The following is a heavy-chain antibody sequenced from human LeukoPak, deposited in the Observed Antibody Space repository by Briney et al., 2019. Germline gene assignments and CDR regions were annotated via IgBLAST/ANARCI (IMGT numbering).Heavy chain of an antibody. CDR3: AKNAGYSYGLYYFDY. Sequence: GGSLRLSCAASGFAFRTYAMSWVRQAPEKGLEWVSSIISSGDVTYYADSLKGRFTISRDNSKNMVYLQMDSLGAEDSAVYYCAKNAGYSYGLYYFDYWGQGTLVTVSS. D-gene: IGHD5-18*01. V-gene: IGHV3-23*01. J-gene: IGHJ4*02. CDR1: GFAFRTYA. CDR2: IISSGDVT.